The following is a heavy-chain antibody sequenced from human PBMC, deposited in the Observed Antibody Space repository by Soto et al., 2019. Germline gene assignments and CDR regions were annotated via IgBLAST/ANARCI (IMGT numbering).Heavy chain of an antibody. Sequence: QGHLVQSGAEVKKPGTSVKVSCKASGYTFTRYGISWVRQAPGQGLEWMGWISCYNGDTNYAQNLQGRVTMTIDTSTSTAYMELRSLTSDDTAVYYCAKNGQPPYYSYGLDVWGQGTTVTVSS. D-gene: IGHD2-8*01. CDR3: AKNGQPPYYSYGLDV. J-gene: IGHJ6*02. V-gene: IGHV1-18*01. CDR1: GYTFTRYG. CDR2: ISCYNGDT.